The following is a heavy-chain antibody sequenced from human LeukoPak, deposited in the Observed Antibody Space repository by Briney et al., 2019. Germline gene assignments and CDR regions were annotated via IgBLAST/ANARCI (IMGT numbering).Heavy chain of an antibody. CDR2: IYYSGFT. V-gene: IGHV4-59*01. CDR1: GDSISSYY. J-gene: IGHJ4*02. D-gene: IGHD5-18*01. Sequence: SETLSLTCIVSGDSISSYYWSWIRQTPGKELEWIGYIYYSGFTSYNSSLKSRVTISVDTSKNQFSLNLTSVTAADTAVYYCARGYSSSGCYFDYWGQGVLSPSPQ. CDR3: ARGYSSSGCYFDY.